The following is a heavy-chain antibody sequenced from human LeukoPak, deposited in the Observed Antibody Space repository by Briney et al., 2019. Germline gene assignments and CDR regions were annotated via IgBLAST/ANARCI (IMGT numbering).Heavy chain of an antibody. V-gene: IGHV1-69*05. Sequence: GASVKVSCKASGGTFSSYAISWVRQAPGQGLEWMGGTIPIFGTANYAQKFQGRVTITTDESTSTAYMELSSLRSEDTAVYYCAREGSRDGYNYGGYFDYWGQGTLVTVSS. CDR3: AREGSRDGYNYGGYFDY. CDR1: GGTFSSYA. CDR2: TIPIFGTA. J-gene: IGHJ4*02. D-gene: IGHD5-24*01.